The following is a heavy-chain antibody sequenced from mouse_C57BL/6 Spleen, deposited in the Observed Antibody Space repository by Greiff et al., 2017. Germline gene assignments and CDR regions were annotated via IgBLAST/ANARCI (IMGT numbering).Heavy chain of an antibody. CDR2: IYPGDGST. D-gene: IGHD1-1*01. J-gene: IGHJ4*01. Sequence: VQLQASGPELVKPGASVKMSCKASGYTFTSYDINWVKQRPGQGLEWIGWIYPGDGSTKYNAKFKGKATLTVDTSSSTAYMELRRLTSEDCAVYFYSRGITTFVADYWGQGTSLTVSS. V-gene: IGHV1-85*01. CDR1: GYTFTSYD. CDR3: SRGITTFVADY.